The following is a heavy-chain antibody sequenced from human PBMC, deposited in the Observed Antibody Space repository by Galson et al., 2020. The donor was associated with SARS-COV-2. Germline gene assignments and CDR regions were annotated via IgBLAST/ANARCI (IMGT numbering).Heavy chain of an antibody. Sequence: SETLSLTCSVSGGSISSGPYYWNWIRQHPGKGLEWIAYIYGSGSTYYNPSLRSRVTISLDTSKNHVSLRLSSVTAADTAVYYWASSPRYCSSTGCYLFDYWGHGTLVTVSS. CDR2: IYGSGST. V-gene: IGHV4-31*03. J-gene: IGHJ4*01. CDR3: ASSPRYCSSTGCYLFDY. CDR1: GGSISSGPYY. D-gene: IGHD2-2*01.